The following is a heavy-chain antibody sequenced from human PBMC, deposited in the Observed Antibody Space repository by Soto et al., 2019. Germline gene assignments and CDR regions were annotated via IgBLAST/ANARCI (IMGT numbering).Heavy chain of an antibody. CDR2: IYPGDSDT. V-gene: IGHV5-51*01. J-gene: IGHJ6*02. CDR3: ASGVAAPPYYYGMDV. D-gene: IGHD6-13*01. CDR1: GYSFTSYW. Sequence: ESLKISCKGSGYSFTSYWIGWVRQMPGKGLEWMGIIYPGDSDTRYSPSFQGQVTISADKSISTAYLQWSSLKASDTAMYYCASGVAAPPYYYGMDVWGQGTTVTVSS.